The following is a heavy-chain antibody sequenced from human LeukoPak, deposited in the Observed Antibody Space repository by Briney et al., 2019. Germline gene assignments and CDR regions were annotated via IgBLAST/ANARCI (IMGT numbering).Heavy chain of an antibody. D-gene: IGHD4-11*01. V-gene: IGHV3-30*04. CDR2: ISYDGTNK. CDR3: ASNHDYNNNNYYFDY. Sequence: GGSLRLSCAASGFTFSSYAMHWVRQAPGKGLEWVAVISYDGTNKYYADSVKGRFTTSRDNSKNTLHLQMNSLRVEDTAVYYCASNHDYNNNNYYFDYWGQGTLVTVAS. J-gene: IGHJ4*02. CDR1: GFTFSSYA.